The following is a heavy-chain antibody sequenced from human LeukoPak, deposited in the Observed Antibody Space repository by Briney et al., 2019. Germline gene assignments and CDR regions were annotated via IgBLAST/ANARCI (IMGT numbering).Heavy chain of an antibody. D-gene: IGHD6-13*01. J-gene: IGHJ4*02. Sequence: SSETLSLTCTVSGGSISSSSYYWGWLRQPPGKGLEWIGSIYYSGSTYYNPSLKSRFTISVDTSKNQFSLKLSSVTAADTAVYYCARRDRAAAGTVDDYWGQGTLVTVSS. V-gene: IGHV4-39*01. CDR3: ARRDRAAAGTVDDY. CDR1: GGSISSSSYY. CDR2: IYYSGST.